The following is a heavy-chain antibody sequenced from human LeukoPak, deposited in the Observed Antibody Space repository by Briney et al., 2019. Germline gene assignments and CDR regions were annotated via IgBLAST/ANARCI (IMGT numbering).Heavy chain of an antibody. V-gene: IGHV3-23*01. J-gene: IGHJ4*02. D-gene: IGHD4-23*01. CDR1: GFTFSSYA. CDR2: ISGSGGST. Sequence: GGPLRLSCAASGFTFSSYAMSWVRQAPGKGLEWVSAISGSGGSTYYADSVKGRFTISRDNSKNTLYLQMNSLRAEDTAVYYCAKDKNGGNGFDYWGQGTLVTVSS. CDR3: AKDKNGGNGFDY.